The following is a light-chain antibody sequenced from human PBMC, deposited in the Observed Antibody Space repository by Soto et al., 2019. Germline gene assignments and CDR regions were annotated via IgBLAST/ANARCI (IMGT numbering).Light chain of an antibody. CDR2: DAS. CDR1: QSVSSY. J-gene: IGKJ4*01. V-gene: IGKV3-11*01. Sequence: EIVLTQSPATLSLSPGERATLSCRASQSVSSYLAWYQHKPGKAPRLLIYDASNRATGLPARFSGSGSGTDFTLTISSLEPEDFAVYYCQQRSNWTLTLGERTRVELK. CDR3: QQRSNWTLT.